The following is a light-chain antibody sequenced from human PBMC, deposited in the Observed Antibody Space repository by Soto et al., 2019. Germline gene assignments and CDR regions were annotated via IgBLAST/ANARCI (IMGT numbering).Light chain of an antibody. J-gene: IGLJ3*02. Sequence: QSVLTQSPSASASLGASVKLTCTLSSGHNSYAIAWHQQQPEKGPRYLMKINSDGSHSKGDGIPDRFSGSSSGAERHLFISSLQSEDEADYYCQTWGTGIRVFGGGTKLTVL. CDR1: SGHNSYA. V-gene: IGLV4-69*01. CDR2: INSDGSH. CDR3: QTWGTGIRV.